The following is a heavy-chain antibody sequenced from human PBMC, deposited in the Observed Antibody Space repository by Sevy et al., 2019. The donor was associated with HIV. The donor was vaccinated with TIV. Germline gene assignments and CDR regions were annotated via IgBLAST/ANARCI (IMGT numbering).Heavy chain of an antibody. CDR3: ARAGYFDWFDAFDI. V-gene: IGHV3-30-3*01. CDR2: ISYDGSNK. D-gene: IGHD3-9*01. CDR1: GFTFSSYA. J-gene: IGHJ3*02. Sequence: GGSLRLSCAASGFTFSSYAMHWVRQAPGKGLEWVAVISYDGSNKYYADSVKGRFTISRDNSKNTLYLQMNSLRAEDTAVYYCARAGYFDWFDAFDIWGQGTMFTVSS.